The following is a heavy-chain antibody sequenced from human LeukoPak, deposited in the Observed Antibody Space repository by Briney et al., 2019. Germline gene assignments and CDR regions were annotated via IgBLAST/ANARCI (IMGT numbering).Heavy chain of an antibody. CDR3: ARAKVWAPNWFDP. Sequence: GGSLRLSCAASGFTFSSYAMHWVRQAPGKGLEWVAVISYDGTNRYYADSVKGRFTISRDNAKNSLYLQMNSLRAEDTAVYYCARAKVWAPNWFDPWGQGTLVTVSS. CDR1: GFTFSSYA. D-gene: IGHD2-8*01. J-gene: IGHJ5*02. CDR2: ISYDGTNR. V-gene: IGHV3-30-3*01.